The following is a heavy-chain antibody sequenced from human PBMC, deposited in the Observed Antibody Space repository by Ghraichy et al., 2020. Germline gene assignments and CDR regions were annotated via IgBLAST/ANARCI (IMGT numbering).Heavy chain of an antibody. CDR3: SRVVFSINWTAVHWFDR. Sequence: SETLSLTCAVYGGSFSDYDWTWSRKRPGKGQEWIGEINDSYSIDYNAYLKSRVSISLDTSKNQFSLKLSPVTAADTALYFCSRVVFSINWTAVHWFDRWGQGTVVIVSS. CDR1: GGSFSDYD. CDR2: INDSYSI. D-gene: IGHD1-1*01. V-gene: IGHV4-34*01. J-gene: IGHJ5*02.